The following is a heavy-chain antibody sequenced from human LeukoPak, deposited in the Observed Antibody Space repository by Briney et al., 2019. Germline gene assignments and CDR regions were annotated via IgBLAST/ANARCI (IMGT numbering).Heavy chain of an antibody. CDR1: GYTFTSYG. CDR3: ARIAGMVRGVNIYYYYYMDV. D-gene: IGHD3-10*01. CDR2: ISAYNGNT. V-gene: IGHV1-18*01. Sequence: VASVKVSCKASGYTFTSYGISWVRQAPGQGLEWMGWISAYNGNTNYAQKLQGRVTLTTDTSTSTAYMELRSLRSDDTAVYYCARIAGMVRGVNIYYYYYMDVWGKGTTVTISS. J-gene: IGHJ6*03.